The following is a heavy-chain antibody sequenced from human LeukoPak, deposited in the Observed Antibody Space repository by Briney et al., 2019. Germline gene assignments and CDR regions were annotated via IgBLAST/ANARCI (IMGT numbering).Heavy chain of an antibody. CDR3: ARDEQQLVRHYYYGMDV. V-gene: IGHV3-11*01. J-gene: IGHJ6*02. D-gene: IGHD6-13*01. Sequence: GGSLRLSCAASGFTFSDYYMSWIRQAPGKGLEWVSYISSSGSTIYYADSVKGRFTISRDNAMNSLYLQMDSLRAEDTAVYYCARDEQQLVRHYYYGMDVWGQGTTVTVSS. CDR1: GFTFSDYY. CDR2: ISSSGSTI.